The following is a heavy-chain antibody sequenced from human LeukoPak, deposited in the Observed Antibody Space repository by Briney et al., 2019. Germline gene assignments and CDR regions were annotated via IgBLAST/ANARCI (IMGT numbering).Heavy chain of an antibody. J-gene: IGHJ6*02. Sequence: SETLSLTCTVSGGSISSYYWSWIRQPAGKGLEWIGRIYTSGSTNYNPSLKSRVTMSVDTSKNQFSLELSSVTAADTAVYYCARTMDSGWDLYGMDVWGQGTTVTVSS. CDR1: GGSISSYY. CDR3: ARTMDSGWDLYGMDV. CDR2: IYTSGST. D-gene: IGHD3-22*01. V-gene: IGHV4-4*07.